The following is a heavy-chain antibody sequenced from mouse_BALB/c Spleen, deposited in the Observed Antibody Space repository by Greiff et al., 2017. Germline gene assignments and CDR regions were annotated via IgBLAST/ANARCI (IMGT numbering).Heavy chain of an antibody. V-gene: IGHV14-3*02. CDR2: IDPANGNT. Sequence: VHVKQTGAELVKPGASVKLSCTASGFNIKDTYMHWVKQRPEQGLEWIGRIDPANGNTKYDPKFQGKATITADTSSNTAYLQLSSLTSEDTAVYYCARSDYYGSSYAMDYWGQGTSVTVSS. CDR1: GFNIKDTY. D-gene: IGHD1-1*01. CDR3: ARSDYYGSSYAMDY. J-gene: IGHJ4*01.